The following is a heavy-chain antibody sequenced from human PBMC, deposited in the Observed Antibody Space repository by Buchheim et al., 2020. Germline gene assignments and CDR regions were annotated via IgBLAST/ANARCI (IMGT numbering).Heavy chain of an antibody. CDR1: GFTFSSYA. D-gene: IGHD2-21*01. CDR3: GTDS. V-gene: IGHV3-30-3*01. J-gene: IGHJ4*02. CDR2: ISYDGSNK. Sequence: QVQLVESGGGVVQPGRSLRLSCAASGFTFSSYAMHWVRQAPGKGLEWVAVISYDGSNKYYADSVKGRFTISRDNSKNTLYLQMNSLRAEDSAVYYCGTDSWGQGTL.